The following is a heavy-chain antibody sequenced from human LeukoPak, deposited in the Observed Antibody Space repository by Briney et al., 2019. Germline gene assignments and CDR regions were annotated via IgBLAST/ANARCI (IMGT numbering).Heavy chain of an antibody. D-gene: IGHD3/OR15-3a*01. CDR2: ISYDGIMAFISFDGSNR. V-gene: IGHV3-30*03. Sequence: GGSLTLSCAAYAFTFSHYGMHWVRPAPGKGLAWVAFISYDGIMAFISFDGSNRHYEDSAKGRFTISRDNSKNTLYLQMNSLRAEDTAVYYCARDWTSYFDYWGQGTLVTVSP. CDR3: ARDWTSYFDY. CDR1: AFTFSHYG. J-gene: IGHJ4*02.